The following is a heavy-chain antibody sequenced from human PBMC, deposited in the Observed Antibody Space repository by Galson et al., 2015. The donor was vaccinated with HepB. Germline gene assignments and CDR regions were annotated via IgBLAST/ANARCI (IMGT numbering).Heavy chain of an antibody. CDR1: GGSISSSSYY. CDR2: IYYSGST. D-gene: IGHD2-2*03. CDR3: ARRDGYCSSTSCYEPFDP. Sequence: SLTCTVSGGSISSSSYYWGWIRQPPGKGLEWIGSIYYSGSTYYNPSLKSRVTISVDTSKNQFSLKLSSVTAADTAVYYCARRDGYCSSTSCYEPFDPWGQGTLVTVSS. V-gene: IGHV4-39*01. J-gene: IGHJ5*02.